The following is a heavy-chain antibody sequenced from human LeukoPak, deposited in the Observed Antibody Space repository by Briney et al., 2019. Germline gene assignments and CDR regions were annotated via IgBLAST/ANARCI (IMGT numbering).Heavy chain of an antibody. V-gene: IGHV4-59*01. CDR2: IYYSGST. J-gene: IGHJ4*02. Sequence: SETLSLTCTVSGGSISSYYWSWIRQPPGKGLEWIGYIYYSGSTNYNPSLKSRVTISVDTSKNQFSLKLSSVTAADTAVYYCARGDDYGGKGVDYWGQGTLVTVSS. CDR3: ARGDDYGGKGVDY. D-gene: IGHD4-23*01. CDR1: GGSISSYY.